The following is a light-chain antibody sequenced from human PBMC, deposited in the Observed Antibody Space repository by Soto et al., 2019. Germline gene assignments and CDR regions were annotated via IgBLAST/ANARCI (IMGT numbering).Light chain of an antibody. CDR3: QQFATSPLT. J-gene: IGKJ4*01. CDR2: GAS. V-gene: IGKV3-20*01. Sequence: ENVLTQSPGTLSLSPGERATLSCRASQSLSSSYLAWYQQKPGQAPRLLIYGASSRATGIPDRFSGSGSGTDFTLTISRLEPEDVAVYYCQQFATSPLTFGGGTKVDIK. CDR1: QSLSSSY.